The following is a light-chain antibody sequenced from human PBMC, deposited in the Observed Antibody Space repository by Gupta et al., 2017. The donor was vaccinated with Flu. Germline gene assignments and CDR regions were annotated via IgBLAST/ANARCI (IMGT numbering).Light chain of an antibody. J-gene: IGKJ3*01. Sequence: PSTLSASVGDRVTIACRASQSISSWLAWYQQKPGKAPKLLIYKASSLEGGVPSRFSGSGSGTEFTLTISSLQPDDFATYYCQQDGRYSQNFGHGTKVYFK. CDR3: QQDGRYSQN. CDR2: KAS. V-gene: IGKV1-5*03. CDR1: QSISSW.